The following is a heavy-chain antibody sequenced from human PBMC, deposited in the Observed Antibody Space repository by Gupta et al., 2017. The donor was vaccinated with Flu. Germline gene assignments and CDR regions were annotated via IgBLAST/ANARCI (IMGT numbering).Heavy chain of an antibody. J-gene: IGHJ4*02. CDR2: IYPGDSDI. Sequence: EVQLVQSGAEVKKPGESLKISCKGSGYNFGTYWIGWVRQMPGKGLEWMGIIYPGDSDIRDSPSFQGQVTISVDNSITTAYLQWSSLKASDTGIYYCARVSDTLIAAAAFDCWGQGTLVTVSS. CDR1: GYNFGTYW. CDR3: ARVSDTLIAAAAFDC. V-gene: IGHV5-51*03. D-gene: IGHD6-13*01.